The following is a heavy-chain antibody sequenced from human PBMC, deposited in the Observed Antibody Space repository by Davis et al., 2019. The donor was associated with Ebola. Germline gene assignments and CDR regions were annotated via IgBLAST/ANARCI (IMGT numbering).Heavy chain of an antibody. V-gene: IGHV1-8*03. D-gene: IGHD2-2*01. Sequence: ASVKVSCKASGYTFTSYDINWVRQATGQGLEWMGWMNPNSGNTGYAQKFQGRVTITRNTSISTAYMELSSLRSEDTAVYYCARAGIVVVPAARFYYYYYMDVWGKGTTVTVSS. CDR1: GYTFTSYD. J-gene: IGHJ6*03. CDR3: ARAGIVVVPAARFYYYYYMDV. CDR2: MNPNSGNT.